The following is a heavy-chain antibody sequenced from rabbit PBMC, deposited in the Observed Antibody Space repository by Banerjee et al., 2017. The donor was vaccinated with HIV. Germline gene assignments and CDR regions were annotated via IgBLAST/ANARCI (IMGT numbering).Heavy chain of an antibody. CDR3: ARRVTGYGYARPYFNL. V-gene: IGHV1S7*01. D-gene: IGHD6-1*01. J-gene: IGHJ4*01. Sequence: QSLEETGGGLVQPGGSLTLSCKASGFDFSGYYMSWVRQAPGKGLEWIGIIDTGKGSTDYASWVNGRFTISSDNAQPTVDLQMNSLTAADTATYFCARRVTGYGYARPYFNLWGPGTLVT. CDR1: GFDFSGYY. CDR2: IDTGKGST.